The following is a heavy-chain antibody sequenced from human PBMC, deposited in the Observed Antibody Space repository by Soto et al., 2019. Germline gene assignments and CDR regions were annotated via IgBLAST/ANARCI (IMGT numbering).Heavy chain of an antibody. CDR3: ARDLSSTRYFDY. CDR2: INPSGGTT. J-gene: IGHJ4*01. Sequence: ASVKVSCKASGYTFTSYYIHRVRQAPGQGLDWMGLINPSGGTTNYAQKFQGRVTVTRDTSTSTVYMELSSLRSEDTAVYYCARDLSSTRYFDYWGQGTLVTVSS. CDR1: GYTFTSYY. V-gene: IGHV1-46*01. D-gene: IGHD6-6*01.